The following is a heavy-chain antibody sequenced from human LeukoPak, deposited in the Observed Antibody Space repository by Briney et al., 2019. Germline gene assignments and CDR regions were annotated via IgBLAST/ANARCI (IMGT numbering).Heavy chain of an antibody. CDR3: AGVPNVREGEWFDP. CDR1: GLTLSRYG. V-gene: IGHV3-30*03. CDR2: ISYDGSTK. D-gene: IGHD3-16*01. J-gene: IGHJ5*02. Sequence: GRSLRLSCAASGLTLSRYGMHWVRQAPGKGLKWVAVISYDGSTKNYADSVKDRFTISRDNSENTLYLQMSSLRVEDTAVYYCAGVPNVREGEWFDPWGQGTLATVSS.